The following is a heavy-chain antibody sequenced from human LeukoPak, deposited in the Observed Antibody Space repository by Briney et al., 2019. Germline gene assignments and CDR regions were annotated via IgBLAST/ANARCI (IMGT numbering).Heavy chain of an antibody. J-gene: IGHJ4*02. CDR1: GYTFTSYY. D-gene: IGHD5-12*01. Sequence: AASVKVSCKASGYTFTSYYMHWVRQAPGQGLEWMGIINPSGGSTSYAQKFQGRVTMTRDMSTSTVYMELSSLRSEDTAVYYCARGTTIYNGYGYFDYWGQGTLVTVSS. CDR3: ARGTTIYNGYGYFDY. V-gene: IGHV1-46*01. CDR2: INPSGGST.